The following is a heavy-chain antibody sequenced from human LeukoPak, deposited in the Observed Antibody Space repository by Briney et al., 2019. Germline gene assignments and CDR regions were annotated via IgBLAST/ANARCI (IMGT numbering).Heavy chain of an antibody. CDR2: INHSGST. D-gene: IGHD2-2*02. J-gene: IGHJ6*03. V-gene: IGHV4-34*01. CDR3: ARAVVVPAAIFYYYYYMDV. Sequence: SETLSLTCAVYGGSFSGYYWSWLRQPPGKGLEWIGEINHSGSTNYNPSPKSRATISVDTSKNQFSLKLSSVTAADTAVYYCARAVVVPAAIFYYYYYMDVWGKGTTVTVSS. CDR1: GGSFSGYY.